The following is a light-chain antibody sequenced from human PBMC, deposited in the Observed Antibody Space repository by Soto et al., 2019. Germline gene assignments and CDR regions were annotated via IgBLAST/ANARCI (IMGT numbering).Light chain of an antibody. CDR3: QQYNTYSFT. CDR2: KAS. Sequence: DIQMTQSPSTLSASVGDRVTITCRASQSINNWLAWYQQKPGKAPKLLIYKASTLESGVPARFSGSGFGTEFTLTISSLQPDDFATYYCQQYNTYSFTFGRGAKVDIK. CDR1: QSINNW. J-gene: IGKJ3*01. V-gene: IGKV1-5*03.